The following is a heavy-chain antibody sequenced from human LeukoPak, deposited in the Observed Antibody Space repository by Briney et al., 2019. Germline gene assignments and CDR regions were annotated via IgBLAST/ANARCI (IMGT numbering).Heavy chain of an antibody. CDR3: ARVAHATVYEAHSYFDS. J-gene: IGHJ4*02. Sequence: SETLSLTCTVSGGSISSYYWSWIRQPAGKGLEWIGRIYTSGSTNYNPSLKSRVTMSVDTSKNQFSLKLSSVTAADTAVYYCARVAHATVYEAHSYFDSWGQGILVTVSP. CDR1: GGSISSYY. CDR2: IYTSGST. V-gene: IGHV4-4*07. D-gene: IGHD4-17*01.